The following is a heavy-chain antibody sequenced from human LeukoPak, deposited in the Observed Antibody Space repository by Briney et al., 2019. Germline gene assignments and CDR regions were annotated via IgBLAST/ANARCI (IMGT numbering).Heavy chain of an antibody. CDR3: ARWGEYNDGQPQGGFLEY. CDR2: INPTGGNT. V-gene: IGHV1-46*01. Sequence: ASVKVSCKASGYTFTGYYMHWVRQAPRQALEGMGIINPTGGNTSHAQKFQGKVTITRDTTTITVYMEVSSLRSDDTAVYYCARWGEYNDGQPQGGFLEYWGEGTRVSVSS. CDR1: GYTFTGYY. D-gene: IGHD3-22*01. J-gene: IGHJ4*02.